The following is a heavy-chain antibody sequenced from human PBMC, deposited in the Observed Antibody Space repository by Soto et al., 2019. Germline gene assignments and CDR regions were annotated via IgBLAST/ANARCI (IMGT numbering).Heavy chain of an antibody. D-gene: IGHD1-26*01. CDR3: ARDGVGATRGMFDY. CDR2: INHSGST. CDR1: GGSFSGYY. V-gene: IGHV4-34*01. J-gene: IGHJ4*02. Sequence: QVQLQQWGAGLLKPSETLSLTCAVYGGSFSGYYWSWIRQPPGKGLEWIGEINHSGSTNYNPSLKRRVTISVDTSKNQFSLKLSSVTAADTAVYYCARDGVGATRGMFDYWGQGTLVTVSS.